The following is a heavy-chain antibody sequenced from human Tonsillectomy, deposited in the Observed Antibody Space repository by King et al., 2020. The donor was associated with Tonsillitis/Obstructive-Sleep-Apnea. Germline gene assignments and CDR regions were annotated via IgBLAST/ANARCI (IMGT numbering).Heavy chain of an antibody. J-gene: IGHJ4*02. Sequence: QLVQSGAEVKKPGSSVKVSCKASGGTFSSYGISWVRQAPGQGLEWMGRIIPILDMATYAQKFQGRVTITADKSTNTAYMELSSLRSEDTAVFYCARVECSSSSCYPYFDYWGQGTLVTVSS. CDR2: IIPILDMA. D-gene: IGHD2-2*01. V-gene: IGHV1-69*04. CDR3: ARVECSSSSCYPYFDY. CDR1: GGTFSSYG.